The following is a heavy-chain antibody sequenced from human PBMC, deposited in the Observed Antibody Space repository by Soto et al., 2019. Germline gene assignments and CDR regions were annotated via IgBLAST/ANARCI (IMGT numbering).Heavy chain of an antibody. CDR2: IKSKTDGGTT. Sequence: EVQLVESGGGLVIPGGSLRLSCAASGFTFSNPWLSWVRQAPGKGLEWVGRIKSKTDGGTTDYTAPVKGRFTISRDDSKNTLYLQMNSLKIEDTAVYYCTTGSTSTKNYWGQGTLVTVSS. V-gene: IGHV3-15*01. D-gene: IGHD6-6*01. CDR1: GFTFSNPW. J-gene: IGHJ4*02. CDR3: TTGSTSTKNY.